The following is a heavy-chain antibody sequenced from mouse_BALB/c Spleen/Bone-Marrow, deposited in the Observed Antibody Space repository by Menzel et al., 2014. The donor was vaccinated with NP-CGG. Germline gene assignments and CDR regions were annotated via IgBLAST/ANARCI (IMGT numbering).Heavy chain of an antibody. V-gene: IGHV5-9-2*01. J-gene: IGHJ3*01. D-gene: IGHD2-4*01. CDR1: GFTFSNYG. CDR2: ISGGGSYT. CDR3: ARHAYYDQTEVSFVY. Sequence: EVQLVESGGGLVKSGGSLKLSCAASGFTFSNYGMSWVRQTPKKRLEWVATISGGGSYTFYSDSVKGRFTISRDNAKNNLYLQLSSLRSEDTALYYCARHAYYDQTEVSFVYWGQGTLVTVSA.